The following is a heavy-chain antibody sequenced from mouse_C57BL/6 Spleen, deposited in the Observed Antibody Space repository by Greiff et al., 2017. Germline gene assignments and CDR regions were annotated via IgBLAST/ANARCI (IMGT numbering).Heavy chain of an antibody. CDR3: ARGRDYYGRSWFAY. J-gene: IGHJ3*01. D-gene: IGHD1-2*01. CDR2: IDPSDSYT. CDR1: GYTFTSYW. V-gene: IGHV1-69*01. Sequence: VQLQQPGAELVMPGASVKLSCKASGYTFTSYWMHWVKQRPGQGLEWIGEIDPSDSYTNYNQKFKGKSTLTVDKSSSTAYMQLSSLTSEDSAVYYCARGRDYYGRSWFAYWGQGTLVTVSA.